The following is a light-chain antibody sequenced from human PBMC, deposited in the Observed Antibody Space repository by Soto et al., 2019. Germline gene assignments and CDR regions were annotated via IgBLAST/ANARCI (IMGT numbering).Light chain of an antibody. CDR3: QQSYSSPPT. V-gene: IGKV1-5*03. J-gene: IGKJ1*01. CDR2: KAS. CDR1: QSISSW. Sequence: DIQMTQSQSTLSATVADIVTSTCRASQSISSWLAWYQQKTGKAPKFLIYKASTLESGVPSRFSGSGYGTEFNLTISSLQTEDFATYYCQQSYSSPPTFGQGTKVDIK.